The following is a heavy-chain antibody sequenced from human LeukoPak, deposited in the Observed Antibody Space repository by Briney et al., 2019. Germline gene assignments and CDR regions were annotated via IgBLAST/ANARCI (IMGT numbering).Heavy chain of an antibody. V-gene: IGHV3-73*01. D-gene: IGHD3-22*01. CDR2: IRSKANSYAT. J-gene: IGHJ3*02. CDR1: GFTFSGSA. Sequence: GGSLRLSCAASGFTFSGSAMHWVRQASGKGLEWVGRIRSKANSYATAYAASVKGRFTISRDDSKNTAYLQMNSLKTKDTAVYYCLRHDSSTKNAFDIWGQGTMVTVSS. CDR3: LRHDSSTKNAFDI.